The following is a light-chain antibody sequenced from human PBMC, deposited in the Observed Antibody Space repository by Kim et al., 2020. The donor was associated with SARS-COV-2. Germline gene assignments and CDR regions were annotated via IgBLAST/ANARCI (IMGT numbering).Light chain of an antibody. V-gene: IGKV1-33*01. CDR1: QDISNY. J-gene: IGKJ5*01. CDR3: QQYDNLPPKVT. Sequence: DIQMTQSTSSLSVSVGDRVTITCQASQDISNYLNWYQQKPGKAPKLLIYDASNLETGVPSRFSGSGSGTDFTFTISSLQPEDIVTYYCQQYDNLPPKVTFGQGTRLEIK. CDR2: DAS.